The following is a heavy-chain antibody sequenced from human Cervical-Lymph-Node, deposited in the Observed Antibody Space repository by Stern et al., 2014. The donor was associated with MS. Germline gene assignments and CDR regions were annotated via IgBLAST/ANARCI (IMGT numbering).Heavy chain of an antibody. D-gene: IGHD3-22*01. CDR3: AHSMMVVVQESEYNWFDP. CDR2: TYWDDDK. V-gene: IGHV2-5*02. Sequence: QITLKESGPTLVKPTQTLTLTCTFSGFSLSTSGAGVGWIRQPPGKALEWLAFTYWDDDKRYSPSLKSRLTITKDTSRNQVVLTMTNMDPVDTATYYCAHSMMVVVQESEYNWFDPWGPGILVTVSS. CDR1: GFSLSTSGAG. J-gene: IGHJ5*02.